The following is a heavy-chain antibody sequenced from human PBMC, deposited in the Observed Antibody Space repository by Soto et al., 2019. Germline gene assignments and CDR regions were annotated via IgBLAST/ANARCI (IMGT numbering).Heavy chain of an antibody. D-gene: IGHD3-22*01. CDR2: ISGSGGST. J-gene: IGHJ4*02. Sequence: GGSLILSCAASGFTFSSYSMSWVRQAPGKGLEWVSAISGSGGSTYYADSVKGRFTISRDNSKNTLYLQMNSLRAEDTAVYYCAKDRHYYDSSGYADYWGQGTLVTVSS. CDR3: AKDRHYYDSSGYADY. V-gene: IGHV3-23*01. CDR1: GFTFSSYS.